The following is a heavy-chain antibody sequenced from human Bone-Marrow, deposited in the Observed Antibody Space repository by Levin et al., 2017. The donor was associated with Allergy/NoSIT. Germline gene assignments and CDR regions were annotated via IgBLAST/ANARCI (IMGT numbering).Heavy chain of an antibody. CDR1: GFTFSSYG. D-gene: IGHD3-22*01. Sequence: GGSLRLSCAASGFTFSSYGMHWVRQAPGKGLEWVAVISYDGSNKYYADSVKGRFTISRDNSKNTLYLQMNSLRAEDTAVYYCAKDLFNYDSSGKFDYWGQGTLVTVSS. CDR2: ISYDGSNK. V-gene: IGHV3-30*18. CDR3: AKDLFNYDSSGKFDY. J-gene: IGHJ4*02.